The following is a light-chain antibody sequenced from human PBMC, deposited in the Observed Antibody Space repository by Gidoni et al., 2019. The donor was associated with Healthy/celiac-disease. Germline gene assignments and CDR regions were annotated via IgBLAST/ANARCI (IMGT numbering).Light chain of an antibody. J-gene: IGKJ2*01. CDR1: QSVSSSY. CDR3: QQYGSSPYT. CDR2: GAS. V-gene: IGKV3-20*01. Sequence: ETVFTQSPGTLSLSPGERATLSCRASQSVSSSYLAWYQQKPGQAPRLLIYGASSRATGIPDRCSGSGSGTDFTLTISRLEPEDFAVYYCQQYGSSPYTFGQGTKLEIK.